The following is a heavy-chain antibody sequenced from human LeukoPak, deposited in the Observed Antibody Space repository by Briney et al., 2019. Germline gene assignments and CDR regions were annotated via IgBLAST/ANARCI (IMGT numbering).Heavy chain of an antibody. D-gene: IGHD3-9*01. J-gene: IGHJ4*02. CDR1: GYTFTGYY. CDR3: ARENYDILTGQGEVFDY. V-gene: IGHV1-2*02. CDR2: INPNSGGT. Sequence: ASVKVSCKASGYTFTGYYMHWVRQAPGQGLEWMGWINPNSGGTNYAQKFQGRVTMTRDTSISTAYMELSRLRSDDTAVYHCARENYDILTGQGEVFDYWGQGTLVTVSS.